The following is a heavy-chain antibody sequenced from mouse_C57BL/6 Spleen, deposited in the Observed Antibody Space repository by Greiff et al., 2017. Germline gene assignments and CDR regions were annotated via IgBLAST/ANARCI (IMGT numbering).Heavy chain of an antibody. J-gene: IGHJ4*01. CDR3: ASDPLYYAMDY. Sequence: QVQLQQPGAELVKPGASVKLSCKASGYTFTSYWMHWVKQRPGQGLEWIGMIHPYSGSTNYTEKVKSKATLTVDKSSSTAYMQLSSLTSEDSAVYCCASDPLYYAMDYWGQGTSVTVSS. CDR2: IHPYSGST. CDR1: GYTFTSYW. V-gene: IGHV1-64*01.